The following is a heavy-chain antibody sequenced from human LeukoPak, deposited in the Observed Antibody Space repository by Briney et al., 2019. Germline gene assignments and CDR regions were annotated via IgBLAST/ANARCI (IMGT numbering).Heavy chain of an antibody. CDR1: GGSLSGYY. V-gene: IGHV4-34*01. Sequence: PSETLSLTCAVYGGSLSGYYWSWIRQPPGKGLEWIGEINHSGSTNYNPSLKSRVTISVDTSKNQFSLKLSSVTAADTAVYYCARPLWGAAGRGWFDPWGQGTLVTVSS. CDR3: ARPLWGAAGRGWFDP. D-gene: IGHD6-13*01. J-gene: IGHJ5*02. CDR2: INHSGST.